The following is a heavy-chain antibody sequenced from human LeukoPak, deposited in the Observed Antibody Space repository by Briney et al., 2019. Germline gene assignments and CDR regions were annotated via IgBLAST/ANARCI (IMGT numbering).Heavy chain of an antibody. CDR3: ARAVREGETLREAAFDI. J-gene: IGHJ3*02. D-gene: IGHD3-10*01. Sequence: ASVKVSCKASGYTFTRYGISWVRHAPGQGLELMGWISAYNGNTKSAQKLQGRVTMTTDTSTSTAYMELRSLRFDDTAVYYGARAVREGETLREAAFDIWGQGTTVTVSS. CDR2: ISAYNGNT. V-gene: IGHV1-18*01. CDR1: GYTFTRYG.